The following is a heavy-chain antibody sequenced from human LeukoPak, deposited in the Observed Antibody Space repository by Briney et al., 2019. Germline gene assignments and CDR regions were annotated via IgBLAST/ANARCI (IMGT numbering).Heavy chain of an antibody. CDR3: ARLDWGSRGSGSFDI. Sequence: SETLSLTCTVSGGSINTFNHYWGWIRQPPGKGLEWIGSIYYSGNTYYDASLKSRVAMSVDTSKNQFSLKVRSVTAADTAVYFCARLDWGSRGSGSFDIWGQGTLVIVSS. V-gene: IGHV4-39*01. J-gene: IGHJ4*02. CDR2: IYYSGNT. CDR1: GGSINTFNHY. D-gene: IGHD7-27*01.